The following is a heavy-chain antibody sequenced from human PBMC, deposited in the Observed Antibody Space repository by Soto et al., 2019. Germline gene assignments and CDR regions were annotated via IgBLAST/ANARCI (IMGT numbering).Heavy chain of an antibody. CDR1: GFTFKNYD. D-gene: IGHD6-13*01. Sequence: GGSLRPSCAASGFTFKNYDMTWVRQAPGKGLEWVSVISTSGTTTYYADSAKGRFTISRDNSKNTLYMQMDSLRAEDTAAYYCAKVAIRGAAGGNYGMDVWGQGTTVTVSS. CDR3: AKVAIRGAAGGNYGMDV. J-gene: IGHJ6*02. CDR2: ISTSGTTT. V-gene: IGHV3-23*01.